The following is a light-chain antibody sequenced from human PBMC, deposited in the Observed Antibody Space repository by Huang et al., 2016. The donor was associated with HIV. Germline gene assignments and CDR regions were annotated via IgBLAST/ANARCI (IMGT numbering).Light chain of an antibody. V-gene: IGKV3-11*01. CDR2: DAA. CDR1: QSVSIY. CDR3: QQRSNWPPLT. J-gene: IGKJ4*01. Sequence: EIVLTQPPATLSLSPGERATLSCRASQSVSIYLAWYQQKPGQAPRLLIYDAANRATGTPARFSGSGAGTDFAITISSREPEDFAVYYCQQRSNWPPLTFGGGTKVEIK.